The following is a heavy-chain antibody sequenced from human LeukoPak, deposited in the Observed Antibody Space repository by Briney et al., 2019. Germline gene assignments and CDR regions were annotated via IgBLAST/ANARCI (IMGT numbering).Heavy chain of an antibody. J-gene: IGHJ4*02. CDR3: ARAHPSGWFYFDY. CDR2: IKEDGSEK. Sequence: GGSLRLSCAASGFTVSSYWMSWVRQAPGKGLEWVANIKEDGSEKYYVDSVKGRFTISRDNAKNSLYLQMNSLRAEDTAVYYCARAHPSGWFYFDYWGQGTLVTVSS. CDR1: GFTVSSYW. V-gene: IGHV3-7*01. D-gene: IGHD6-19*01.